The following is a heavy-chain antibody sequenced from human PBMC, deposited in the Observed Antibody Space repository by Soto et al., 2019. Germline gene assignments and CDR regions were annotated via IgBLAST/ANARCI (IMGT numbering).Heavy chain of an antibody. CDR1: GGSISSGGYS. CDR2: MYHSGST. CDR3: ARARKDYYDSSGYYFDY. J-gene: IGHJ4*02. Sequence: PSETLSLTCAVSGGSISSGGYSWSWIRQPPGKGLEWIGYMYHSGSTYYNPSLKSRVTISIDRSKNQFSLKLSSVTAADTAVYYCARARKDYYDSSGYYFDYWGQGTRVTVAS. D-gene: IGHD3-22*01. V-gene: IGHV4-30-2*01.